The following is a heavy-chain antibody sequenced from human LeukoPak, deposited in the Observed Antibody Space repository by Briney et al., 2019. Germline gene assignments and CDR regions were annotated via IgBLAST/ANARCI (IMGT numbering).Heavy chain of an antibody. D-gene: IGHD4/OR15-4a*01. V-gene: IGHV3-23*01. CDR1: GFTFSSYA. CDR3: AKARGATYGTYYFDY. Sequence: GGSLRLSCAAFGFTFSSYAMSWVRQAPGKGLEWVSISGSGGDTYYADSVKGRFTISRDNSKNTLYLQMNSLRAEDTAVYYCAKARGATYGTYYFDYWGQGTLVTVSS. CDR2: ISGSGGDT. J-gene: IGHJ4*02.